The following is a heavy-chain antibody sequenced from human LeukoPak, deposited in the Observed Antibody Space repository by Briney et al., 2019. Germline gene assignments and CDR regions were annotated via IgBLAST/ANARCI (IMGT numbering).Heavy chain of an antibody. D-gene: IGHD4-17*01. V-gene: IGHV4-39*01. J-gene: IGHJ4*02. CDR1: GGSISSTNYY. CDR2: FYYSGST. Sequence: SETLSLTCTVSGGSISSTNYYWGWTRQPPGRWLEWIGSFYYSGSTYYNPSLKSRVTISVDTSKNQFSLRLSSVTAADTAVYYCATKRVTTANYFDYWGQGTLVTVSS. CDR3: ATKRVTTANYFDY.